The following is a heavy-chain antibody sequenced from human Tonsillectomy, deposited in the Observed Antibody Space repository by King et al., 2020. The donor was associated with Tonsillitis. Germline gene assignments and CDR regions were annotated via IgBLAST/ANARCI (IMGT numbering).Heavy chain of an antibody. Sequence: VQLVESGAEVKKPGASVKVSCKTSGYTFTSYYMHWVRQAPGQGLEWMGIINPSGGSTSYAQKFQGRVTMTRDKSTSTVYMDLSSLRSEDTAVYYCAREGGPGDSHARVESYGMDVWGQGTTVTVSS. D-gene: IGHD3-10*01. CDR3: AREGGPGDSHARVESYGMDV. J-gene: IGHJ6*02. CDR2: INPSGGST. CDR1: GYTFTSYY. V-gene: IGHV1-46*03.